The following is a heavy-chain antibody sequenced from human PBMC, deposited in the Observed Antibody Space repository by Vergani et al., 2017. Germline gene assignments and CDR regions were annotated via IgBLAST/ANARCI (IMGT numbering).Heavy chain of an antibody. D-gene: IGHD6-19*01. Sequence: QVQLVQSGSEVKKPGASVKVSCRASGYTFTNYALNWVRQAPGQGLEWMGRIIPIIRLATSAQKFQDRVKITGDTSTNTVYMEMNNLRSEDTAVYYCARVSPGDNSGWEPFDYWGQGTLVTVSS. CDR3: ARVSPGDNSGWEPFDY. V-gene: IGHV1-69*09. CDR2: IIPIIRLA. J-gene: IGHJ4*02. CDR1: GYTFTNYA.